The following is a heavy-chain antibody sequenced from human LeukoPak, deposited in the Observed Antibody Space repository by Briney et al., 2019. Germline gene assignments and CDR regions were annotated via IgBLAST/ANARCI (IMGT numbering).Heavy chain of an antibody. CDR2: IRFDGSDK. J-gene: IGHJ4*02. D-gene: IGHD4-17*01. Sequence: GGSLRLSCAPSGFTFSAFGMRGVRQAPGKGLEWVAFIRFDGSDKFYADSVKRRSTIYRDKSKNTLYLQINSLRPENTGVYYCAKADAHGYADFSDYWGKGTLVIAAS. V-gene: IGHV3-30*02. CDR1: GFTFSAFG. CDR3: AKADAHGYADFSDY.